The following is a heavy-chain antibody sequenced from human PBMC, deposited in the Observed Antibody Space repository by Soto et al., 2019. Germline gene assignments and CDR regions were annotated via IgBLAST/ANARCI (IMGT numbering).Heavy chain of an antibody. D-gene: IGHD3-22*01. Sequence: ASVKVSCKASGYTFTSYYMHWVRQAPGQGLEWMGWISASNGNTNYAQKLQGRVTMTRDTSTSTAYMELRSLRSDDTAVYYCARTEIVVVTTHNFDYWGQGTLVTVSS. CDR3: ARTEIVVVTTHNFDY. V-gene: IGHV1-18*04. CDR1: GYTFTSYY. J-gene: IGHJ4*02. CDR2: ISASNGNT.